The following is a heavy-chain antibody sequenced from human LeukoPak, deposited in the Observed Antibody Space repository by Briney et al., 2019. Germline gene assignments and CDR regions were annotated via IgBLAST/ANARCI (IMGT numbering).Heavy chain of an antibody. J-gene: IGHJ4*02. CDR1: GGSISSYY. V-gene: IGHV4-4*07. D-gene: IGHD6-13*01. Sequence: QASETLSLTCTVSGGSISSYYRSWIRQPAGKGLEWIGRIYTSGSTNHNPSLKSRVTMSVDTSKNQFSLKLSSVTAADTAVYNCARDGVFLDYWGQGTLVNVSS. CDR3: ARDGVFLDY. CDR2: IYTSGST.